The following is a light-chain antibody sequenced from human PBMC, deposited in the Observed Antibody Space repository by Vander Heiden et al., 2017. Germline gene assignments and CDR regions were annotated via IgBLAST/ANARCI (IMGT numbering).Light chain of an antibody. CDR2: KAS. CDR1: QSISSW. CDR3: QQYNSYPIT. Sequence: ITCRASQSISSWLAWYQQKPGKAPKLLIYKASSLESGVPSRFSGSGSGTEFTLTISSLQPDDFATYYCQQYNSYPITFGQGTRLEIK. V-gene: IGKV1-5*03. J-gene: IGKJ5*01.